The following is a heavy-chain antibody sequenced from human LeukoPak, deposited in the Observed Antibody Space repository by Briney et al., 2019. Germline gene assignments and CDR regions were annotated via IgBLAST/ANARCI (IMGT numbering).Heavy chain of an antibody. V-gene: IGHV1-69*13. CDR3: ARGRQDYGDYNYFDY. D-gene: IGHD4-17*01. J-gene: IGHJ4*02. CDR1: GGTFSIYG. Sequence: TSGNVSCKASGGTFSIYGITWGRQAPGQGLELIGGIVPIFGTANYAQKFQGRVTITADESPSTAYMELSSLRSEDTAVYYCARGRQDYGDYNYFDYWGEGTLATVSS. CDR2: IVPIFGTA.